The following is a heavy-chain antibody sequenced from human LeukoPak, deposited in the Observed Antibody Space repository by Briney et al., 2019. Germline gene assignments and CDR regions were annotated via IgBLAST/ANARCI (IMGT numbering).Heavy chain of an antibody. CDR2: ISSNTNYI. V-gene: IGHV3-21*01. CDR3: ARVPSDY. CDR1: GFTFSSYS. D-gene: IGHD4/OR15-4a*01. Sequence: GGSLRLSCVASGFTFSSYSMNWVRQAPGKGLEWVSSISSNTNYIYYADSVKGRFTISRDNAKNSLYLQRNSLRAEDTAVYYCARVPSDYWGQGTLVTVSS. J-gene: IGHJ4*02.